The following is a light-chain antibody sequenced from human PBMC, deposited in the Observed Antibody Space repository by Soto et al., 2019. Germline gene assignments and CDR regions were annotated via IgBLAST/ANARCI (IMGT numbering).Light chain of an antibody. CDR2: DAS. CDR3: QQRSNWPIT. Sequence: EHVFTQSLATLSFSAGDSATLAFTATRSVSSYLAWYQQKPGQAPRLLIYDASSRPTDIPARFSGSGSGTDFTLTISSLEPEDFALYYCQQRSNWPITIGQGTRLEIK. CDR1: RSVSSY. V-gene: IGKV3-11*01. J-gene: IGKJ5*01.